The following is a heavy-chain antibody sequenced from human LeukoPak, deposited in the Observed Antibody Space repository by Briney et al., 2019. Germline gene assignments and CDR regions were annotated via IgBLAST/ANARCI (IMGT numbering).Heavy chain of an antibody. CDR1: GFTFSSYA. Sequence: GGSLRLSCAASGFTFSSYAMSWVRQAPGKGLERVSAISGGGGSTYYADSVKGRFTISRDNSKNTLYLQMNSLRDDDTDVYYWVRGERVSRFKYFDPWGQGTLVVVLS. CDR3: VRGERVSRFKYFDP. J-gene: IGHJ5*02. V-gene: IGHV3-23*01. CDR2: ISGGGGST. D-gene: IGHD6-13*01.